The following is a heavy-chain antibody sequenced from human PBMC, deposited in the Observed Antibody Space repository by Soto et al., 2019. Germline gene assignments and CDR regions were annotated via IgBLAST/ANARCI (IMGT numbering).Heavy chain of an antibody. D-gene: IGHD3-3*01. CDR2: IYYSGST. CDR1: SGFMSGYY. J-gene: IGHJ3*02. Sequence: SETLSLTCTVSSGFMSGYYWNWIRQPPGKGLEWIGYIYYSGSTNYNPSLKSRVTISVDTSKNQFSLKLSSVTAADTAVYYCARAGDYDFWSGYSNDAFDIWGQGTMVTVSS. V-gene: IGHV4-59*01. CDR3: ARAGDYDFWSGYSNDAFDI.